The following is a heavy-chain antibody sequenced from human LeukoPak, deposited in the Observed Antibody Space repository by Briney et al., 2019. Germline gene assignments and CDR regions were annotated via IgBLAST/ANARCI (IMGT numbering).Heavy chain of an antibody. Sequence: ASVKVSCKASGYTFTDYFLHWLRQAPGQGLEWMGWINPKTGATNYAQNLQGRVTMTRDTSITTGNMELNRLTSDDTAVYYCARAYEYGWFDPWGQGTLVTVSS. J-gene: IGHJ5*02. D-gene: IGHD3-16*01. CDR2: INPKTGAT. V-gene: IGHV1-2*02. CDR3: ARAYEYGWFDP. CDR1: GYTFTDYF.